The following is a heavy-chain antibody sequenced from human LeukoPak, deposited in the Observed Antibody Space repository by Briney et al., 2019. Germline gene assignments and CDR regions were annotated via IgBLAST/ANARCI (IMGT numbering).Heavy chain of an antibody. CDR2: ISYDGSNK. J-gene: IGHJ4*02. D-gene: IGHD2-2*01. CDR3: ARESYCSSTSCPPKY. V-gene: IGHV3-30-3*01. CDR1: GFTFSSYA. Sequence: PGGSLRLSCAASGFTFSSYAMHWVRQAPGKGLEWVAVISYDGSNKYYADSVKGRFTISRDNSKNTLYLQMSSLRAEDTAVYYCARESYCSSTSCPPKYWGQGTLVTVSS.